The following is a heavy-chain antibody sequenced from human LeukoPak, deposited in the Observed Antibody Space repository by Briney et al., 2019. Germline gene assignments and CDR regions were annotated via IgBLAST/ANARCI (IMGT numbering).Heavy chain of an antibody. J-gene: IGHJ4*02. CDR1: GFTFSSYA. D-gene: IGHD6-19*01. Sequence: GGSLRLSCAASGFTFSSYAMSWVRQAPGKGLEWVSAISGSGGSTYYADSVKGRFTISRDNSKNTLYPQMNSLRAEDTAVYYCAKDRYSSTGYSSGWHGSWGQGTLVTVSS. CDR2: ISGSGGST. V-gene: IGHV3-23*01. CDR3: AKDRYSSTGYSSGWHGS.